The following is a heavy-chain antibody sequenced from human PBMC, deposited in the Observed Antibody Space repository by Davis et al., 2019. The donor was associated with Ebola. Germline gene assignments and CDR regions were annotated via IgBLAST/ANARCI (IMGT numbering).Heavy chain of an antibody. D-gene: IGHD2-21*01. Sequence: PSETLSLTCTVSGGSINTYYWSWIRQPPGKGLEWIGYVYYTGSTKYNPSLKSRATISIDTSKNQFSLRLNSLTAADTAVYYCAGRLRMDYFEYWGQGALVTVSS. J-gene: IGHJ4*02. CDR1: GGSINTYY. V-gene: IGHV4-59*03. CDR2: VYYTGST. CDR3: AGRLRMDYFEY.